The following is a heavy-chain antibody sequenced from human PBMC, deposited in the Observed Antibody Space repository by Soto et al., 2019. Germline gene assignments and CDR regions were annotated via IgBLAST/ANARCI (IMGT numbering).Heavy chain of an antibody. CDR1: GFTFSSYA. J-gene: IGHJ6*02. CDR3: ARDGCSGGSCPYGMDV. Sequence: PGGSLRLSCAASGFTFSSYATHWVRQAPGKGLEWVAVISYDGSNKYYADSVKGRFTISRDNSKNTLYLQMNSLRAEDTAVYYCARDGCSGGSCPYGMDVWGQGTTVTVSS. D-gene: IGHD2-15*01. V-gene: IGHV3-30-3*01. CDR2: ISYDGSNK.